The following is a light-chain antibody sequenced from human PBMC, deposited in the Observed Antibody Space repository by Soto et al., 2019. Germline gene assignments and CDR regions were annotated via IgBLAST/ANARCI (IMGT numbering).Light chain of an antibody. J-gene: IGKJ4*01. CDR2: GAT. CDR3: QQYGSSPGT. CDR1: QSVSNNY. Sequence: EVVLTQSPGTLSLSPGERVTLSCRASQSVSNNYLAWYQQKPGQAPRLLIYGATGRATGIPDRLSGSGYGTDFTLTVSRLEPEDFAVYYCQQYGSSPGTFGGGTRVEMK. V-gene: IGKV3-20*01.